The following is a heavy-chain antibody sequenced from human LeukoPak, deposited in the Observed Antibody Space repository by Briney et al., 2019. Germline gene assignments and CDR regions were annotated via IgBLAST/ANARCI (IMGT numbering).Heavy chain of an antibody. D-gene: IGHD3-22*01. CDR1: GGTFSSYA. V-gene: IGHV1-69*13. CDR3: ARESFPNYYDSSGYYYDY. J-gene: IGHJ4*02. CDR2: IIPIFCTA. Sequence: SVKVSCKASGGTFSSYAISWVRQAPGQGLEWMGGIIPIFCTANYAQKFQGRVTITAVESTSTAYMELSSLRSEDTAVYYCARESFPNYYDSSGYYYDYWGQGTLVTVSS.